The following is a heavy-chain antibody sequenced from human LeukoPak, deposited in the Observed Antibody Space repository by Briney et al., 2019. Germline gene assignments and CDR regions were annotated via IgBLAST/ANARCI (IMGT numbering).Heavy chain of an antibody. V-gene: IGHV5-51*01. CDR1: GYYLISYW. D-gene: IGHD3-10*01. CDR3: ATLAMVRGVIQYYFDY. CDR2: IYPCDSET. J-gene: IGHJ4*02. Sequence: SGYYLISYWMGGARQWTGEGLEGMGNIYPCDSETRYSPSFQRQVTISAYKSISTAYLQSSSLKASDTAMYYCATLAMVRGVIQYYFDYWGQGTLVTVSS.